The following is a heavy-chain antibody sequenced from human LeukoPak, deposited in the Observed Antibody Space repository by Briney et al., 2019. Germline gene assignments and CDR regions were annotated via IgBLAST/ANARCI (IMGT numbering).Heavy chain of an antibody. J-gene: IGHJ4*02. D-gene: IGHD5-12*01. CDR2: IKQDGSEK. CDR3: ARGSRGYSGYVFFDY. V-gene: IGHV3-7*03. Sequence: PGGSLRLSCAASGFTFSSYWMSWVRQAPGKGLEWVANIKQDGSEKYYVDSVKGRFTISRDNAKNSLYLQMNSLRAEDTAVYYCARGSRGYSGYVFFDYWGQGTLVTVSS. CDR1: GFTFSSYW.